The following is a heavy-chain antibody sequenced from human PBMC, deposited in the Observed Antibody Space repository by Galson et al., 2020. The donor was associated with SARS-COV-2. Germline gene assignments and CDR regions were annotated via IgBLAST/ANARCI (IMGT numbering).Heavy chain of an antibody. CDR2: ISAYNGNT. D-gene: IGHD1-26*01. CDR3: ARDLGLIIVGALYGMDV. V-gene: IGHV1-18*01. CDR1: GYTFTSYG. Sequence: ASVKVSCKASGYTFTSYGISWVRQAPGQGLEWMGWISAYNGNTNYAQKLQGRVTMTTDTSTSTAYMELRSLRSDDTAVYYCARDLGLIIVGALYGMDVWGQGTTVTVSS. J-gene: IGHJ6*02.